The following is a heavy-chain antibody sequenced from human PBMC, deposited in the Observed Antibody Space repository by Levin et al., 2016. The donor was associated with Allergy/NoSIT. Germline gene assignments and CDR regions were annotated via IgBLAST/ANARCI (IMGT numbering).Heavy chain of an antibody. J-gene: IGHJ6*02. CDR2: IFHTGST. CDR3: ARDSFFRSETRYYYYGMDV. CDR1: GGSISSGGYY. Sequence: SETLSLTCSVSGGSISSGGYYWTWIRQHPGRGLEFIGHIFHTGSTYYIPSLQSRVVMSLDTSKNQFSLELSSVTAADTAVYYCARDSFFRSETRYYYYGMDVWGQETTVTVSS. V-gene: IGHV4-31*03. D-gene: IGHD3-10*01.